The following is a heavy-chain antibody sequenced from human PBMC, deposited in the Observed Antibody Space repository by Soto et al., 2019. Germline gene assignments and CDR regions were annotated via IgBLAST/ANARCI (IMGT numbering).Heavy chain of an antibody. J-gene: IGHJ4*02. CDR2: ISGSGGST. D-gene: IGHD5-12*01. Sequence: GGSMRLSCAAAGFTFSSYAMSWVRQAPGKGLEWVSAISGSGGSTYYADSVKGRFTISRDNSKNTLYLQMNSLRAEDTAVYYCAKRAEVGLRSRYFDYWGQGTLVTVSS. CDR1: GFTFSSYA. V-gene: IGHV3-23*01. CDR3: AKRAEVGLRSRYFDY.